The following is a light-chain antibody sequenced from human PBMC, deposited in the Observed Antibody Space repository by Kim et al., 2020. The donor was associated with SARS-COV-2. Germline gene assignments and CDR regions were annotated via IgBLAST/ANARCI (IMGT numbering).Light chain of an antibody. V-gene: IGKV3-20*01. CDR3: QQYGSSPH. J-gene: IGKJ5*01. CDR1: QSLSSSY. Sequence: PGERATLSCRASQSLSSSYLAWYQQKSGQAPRLLIYGVSSRATGIPDRFSGGGSGTDFTLTISRLDSEDFAVYYCQQYGSSPHFGQGTRLEIK. CDR2: GVS.